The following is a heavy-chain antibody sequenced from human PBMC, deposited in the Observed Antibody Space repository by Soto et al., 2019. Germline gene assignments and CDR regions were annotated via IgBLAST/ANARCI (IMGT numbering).Heavy chain of an antibody. V-gene: IGHV3-30-3*01. J-gene: IGHJ6*02. CDR1: GFTFSSYA. CDR2: ISYDGSNK. D-gene: IGHD1-26*01. Sequence: QVQLVESGGDVVQPGRSLRLSCAASGFTFSSYAMHWVRQAPGKGLEWVAVISYDGSNKYYADSVKGRFTISRDNSKHTLYLQMNSLRAEDTAVYYLARTPRGQWELPYYYYGMDVWDQGTTVTVTS. CDR3: ARTPRGQWELPYYYYGMDV.